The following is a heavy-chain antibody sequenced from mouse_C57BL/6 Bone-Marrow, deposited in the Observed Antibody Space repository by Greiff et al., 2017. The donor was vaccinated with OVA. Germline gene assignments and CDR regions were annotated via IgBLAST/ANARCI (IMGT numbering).Heavy chain of an antibody. CDR2: IWTGGGT. V-gene: IGHV2-9-1*01. Sequence: VKVVESGPGLVAPSQSLSITCTVSGFSLTSYAISWVRQPPGKGLEWLGVIWTGGGTNYNSAIKSRLSTSKDNSKSQVCLKMNSLQTDDTARYYCARKDMVTTEEYYFHYWGQGTTLTVSS. CDR3: ARKDMVTTEEYYFHY. CDR1: GFSLTSYA. D-gene: IGHD2-2*01. J-gene: IGHJ2*01.